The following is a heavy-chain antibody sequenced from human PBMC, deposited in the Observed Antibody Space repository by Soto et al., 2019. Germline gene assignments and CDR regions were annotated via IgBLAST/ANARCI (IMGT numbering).Heavy chain of an antibody. CDR2: INHSGST. D-gene: IGHD6-19*01. CDR1: GGSFSGYY. J-gene: IGHJ4*02. CDR3: ARGRAVAGTDPLDY. V-gene: IGHV4-34*01. Sequence: SETLSLTCAVYGGSFSGYYWSWIRQPPGKGLKWIGEINHSGSTNYNPSHKSRVTISVDTSKNQFSLKLSSVTAVDTAVYYCARGRAVAGTDPLDYWGQGTLVTVSS.